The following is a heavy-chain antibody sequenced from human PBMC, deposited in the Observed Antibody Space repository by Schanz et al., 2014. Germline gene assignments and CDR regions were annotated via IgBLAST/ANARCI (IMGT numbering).Heavy chain of an antibody. CDR2: IISILGIP. J-gene: IGHJ5*02. CDR3: ARGPLGTSP. Sequence: QVQLVQSGDEVKKPGASVKVSCKASGYTFTDYGVIWVRQAPGQGLEWMGRIISILGIPNYAQKFQGRVTFTADKSTSTAYMELSSLKSEDTAVYYCARGPLGTSPWGQGTLVTVSS. V-gene: IGHV1-69*04. CDR1: GYTFTDYG. D-gene: IGHD5-12*01.